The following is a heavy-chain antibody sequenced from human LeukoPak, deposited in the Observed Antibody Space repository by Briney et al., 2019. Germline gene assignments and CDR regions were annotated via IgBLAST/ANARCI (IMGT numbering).Heavy chain of an antibody. D-gene: IGHD1-26*01. CDR2: MNPNSGNT. J-gene: IGHJ6*02. CDR1: GYTFTSYD. CDR3: ARGPPVVGATRFLYYYYYGMDV. V-gene: IGHV1-8*01. Sequence: GASVKVSCKASGYTFTSYDINWVRQATGQGLEWMGWMNPNSGNTGYAQKFQGRVTMTRNTSISTAYMELSSLRSEDTAVYYCARGPPVVGATRFLYYYYYGMDVWGQGTTVTVSS.